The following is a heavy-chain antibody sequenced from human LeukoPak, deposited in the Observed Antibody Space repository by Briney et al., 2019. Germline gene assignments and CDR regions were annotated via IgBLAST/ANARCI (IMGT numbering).Heavy chain of an antibody. CDR1: GFIFRSRA. CDR3: AKDLLEWGDSSGWYPDY. J-gene: IGHJ4*02. Sequence: AGTLTLSCAASGFIFRSRAMHWVRQAPAKGLERVALISYDGNNKYYADSVKGRFTISRDNSKNTLYLQMSRLRAEDTVVYYCAKDLLEWGDSSGWYPDYWGQGTLVTVSS. V-gene: IGHV3-30*18. CDR2: ISYDGNNK. D-gene: IGHD6-19*01.